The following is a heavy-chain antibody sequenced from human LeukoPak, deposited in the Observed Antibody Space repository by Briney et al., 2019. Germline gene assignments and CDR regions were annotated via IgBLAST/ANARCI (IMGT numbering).Heavy chain of an antibody. CDR2: SYYSGST. D-gene: IGHD2-2*01. V-gene: IGHV4-39*07. J-gene: IGHJ5*02. CDR3: ARGSGRSSTLPGWFDP. Sequence: SETLSLTCTVSGGSISSSSYYWGWIRQPPAKGLEWIGRSYYSGSTYYNASRKSRVTISVDTSKNQFSVKLSSVTAADTAVYYCARGSGRSSTLPGWFDPWGQGTLVTVSS. CDR1: GGSISSSSYY.